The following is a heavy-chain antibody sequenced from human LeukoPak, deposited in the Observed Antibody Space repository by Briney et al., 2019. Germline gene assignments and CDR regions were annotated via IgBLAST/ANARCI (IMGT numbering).Heavy chain of an antibody. D-gene: IGHD3-9*01. CDR2: ISVYNGNT. CDR1: GYTFTSYG. CDR3: ARDVQPYDILTGYPDAFDI. J-gene: IGHJ3*02. Sequence: ASVKVSCKASGYTFTSYGISWVRQAPGQGLEWMGRISVYNGNTNYAQKVQGRVTMTTDTSTRKAYMELRSLRSDDTAVYYCARDVQPYDILTGYPDAFDIWGQGTMVTVSS. V-gene: IGHV1-18*01.